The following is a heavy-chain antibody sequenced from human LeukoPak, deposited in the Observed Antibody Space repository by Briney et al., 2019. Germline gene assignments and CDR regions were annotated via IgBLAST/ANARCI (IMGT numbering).Heavy chain of an antibody. CDR2: INPSGGTT. CDR1: GYTFISYY. J-gene: IGHJ3*02. V-gene: IGHV1-46*01. CDR3: ARAPGPDVFDI. Sequence: ASVKVSCKASGYTFISYYMHWVRQAPGQGLQWMGIINPSGGTTSYGQKFQGRVTMTRGTSTSTVYMEVSSLRYEDTAVYYCARAPGPDVFDIWGQGTMVTVSS.